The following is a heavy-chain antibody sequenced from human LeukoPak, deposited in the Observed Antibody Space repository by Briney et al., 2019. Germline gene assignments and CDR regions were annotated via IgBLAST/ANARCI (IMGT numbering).Heavy chain of an antibody. D-gene: IGHD6-19*01. CDR3: VRGNSGPDF. Sequence: GGSLRLSCAASGFTFSSYWMHWVRQAPGKGLVWVSRINTDGSSTSYADSVKGRFTISRDNAKNTLYLHMNRLRAEDTAVYYCVRGNSGPDFWGQGTLVTVSS. CDR1: GFTFSSYW. J-gene: IGHJ4*02. V-gene: IGHV3-74*01. CDR2: INTDGSST.